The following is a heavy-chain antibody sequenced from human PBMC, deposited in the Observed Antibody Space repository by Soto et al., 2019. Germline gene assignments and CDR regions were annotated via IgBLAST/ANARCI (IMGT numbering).Heavy chain of an antibody. Sequence: SVKVSCKASGGTFSSYAISWVRQAPGQGLEWMGWIIPIFGTANYAQKLQGRVTMTTDTSTNTAYMELRSLRSDDTAVYYCARLYIVGTTMSYGMDVWGQGTTVTVSS. CDR3: ARLYIVGTTMSYGMDV. CDR1: GGTFSSYA. V-gene: IGHV1-69*05. CDR2: IIPIFGTA. J-gene: IGHJ6*02. D-gene: IGHD1-26*01.